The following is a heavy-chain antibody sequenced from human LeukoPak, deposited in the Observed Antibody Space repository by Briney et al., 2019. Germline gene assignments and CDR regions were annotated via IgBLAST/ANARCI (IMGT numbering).Heavy chain of an antibody. D-gene: IGHD6-19*01. Sequence: SETLSLTCAVYGGSFSGYYWSWIRQPPGKGLEWIGEINHSGSTNYNPSLKSRVTISVDTSKNQFSLKLSSVTAADTAVYYCARDSCWLGSYYYGMDVWGQGTTVTVSS. J-gene: IGHJ6*02. CDR1: GGSFSGYY. CDR2: INHSGST. CDR3: ARDSCWLGSYYYGMDV. V-gene: IGHV4-34*01.